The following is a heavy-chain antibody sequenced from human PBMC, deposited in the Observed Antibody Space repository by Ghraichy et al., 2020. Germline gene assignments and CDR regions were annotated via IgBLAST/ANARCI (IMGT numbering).Heavy chain of an antibody. D-gene: IGHD3-16*02. Sequence: SGPTLVKPTQTLTLTCTFSGFSLSTSGVGVGWIRQPPGKALEWLALIYWDDDKRYSPSLKSRLTITKDTSKNQVVLTMTNMDPVDTATYYCAHVMITFGGVIADAFDIWGQGTMVTVSS. J-gene: IGHJ3*02. V-gene: IGHV2-5*02. CDR1: GFSLSTSGVG. CDR3: AHVMITFGGVIADAFDI. CDR2: IYWDDDK.